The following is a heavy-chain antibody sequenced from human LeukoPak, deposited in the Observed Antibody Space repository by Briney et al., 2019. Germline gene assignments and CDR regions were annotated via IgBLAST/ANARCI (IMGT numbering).Heavy chain of an antibody. CDR3: ARTSSGWYGGWFDP. CDR2: INPNSGGT. J-gene: IGHJ5*02. CDR1: GYTFTGYY. D-gene: IGHD6-19*01. Sequence: APVKVSCKASGYTFTGYYMHWVRQAPGQGLEWMGWINPNSGGTNYAQKFQGWVTMTRDTSISTAYMELSRLRSDDTAVYYCARTSSGWYGGWFDPWGQGTLVTVSS. V-gene: IGHV1-2*04.